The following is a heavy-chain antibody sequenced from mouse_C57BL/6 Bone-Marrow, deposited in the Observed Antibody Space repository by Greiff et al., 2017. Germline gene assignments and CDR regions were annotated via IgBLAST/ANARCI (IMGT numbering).Heavy chain of an antibody. CDR1: GYTFTHYW. CDR3: AREGGFGFAY. J-gene: IGHJ3*01. V-gene: IGHV1-63*01. CDR2: IYPGGGYT. Sequence: QVQLKQSGAELVRPGTSVKMSCKASGYTFTHYWIGWAKQRPGHGLEWIGDIYPGGGYTNYNETFKGKATLTADKSSSTAYLQFSSLTSEDSAIYYCAREGGFGFAYWGQGTLVTVSA.